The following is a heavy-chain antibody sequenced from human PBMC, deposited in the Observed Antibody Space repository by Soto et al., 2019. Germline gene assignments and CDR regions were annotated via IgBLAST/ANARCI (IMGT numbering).Heavy chain of an antibody. J-gene: IGHJ4*02. Sequence: ASVKVSCKASGYTFTSYGISWVRQAPGQGLEWMGWISAYNGNTNYAQKLQGRVTMTTDSFTSTAYMELSSLTSDDTAVYYCARALPYSSSGDSRGRGTLVTVSS. CDR2: ISAYNGNT. D-gene: IGHD6-13*01. V-gene: IGHV1-18*01. CDR1: GYTFTSYG. CDR3: ARALPYSSSGDS.